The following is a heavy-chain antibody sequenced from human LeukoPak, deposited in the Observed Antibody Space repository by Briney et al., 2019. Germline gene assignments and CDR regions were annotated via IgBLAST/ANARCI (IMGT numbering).Heavy chain of an antibody. D-gene: IGHD1-1*01. CDR2: INPNSGGT. J-gene: IGHJ6*02. Sequence: ASVEVSCKASGYTFTGYYMHWVRQAPGQGLEWMGWINPNSGGTNYAQKFQGRVTMTRDTSISTAYMELSRLRSGDTAVYYCASTNWNDEGASYYYGMDVWGQGTTVTVSS. V-gene: IGHV1-2*02. CDR1: GYTFTGYY. CDR3: ASTNWNDEGASYYYGMDV.